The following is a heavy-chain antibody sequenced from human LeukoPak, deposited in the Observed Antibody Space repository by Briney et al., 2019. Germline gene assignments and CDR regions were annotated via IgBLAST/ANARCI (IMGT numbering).Heavy chain of an antibody. Sequence: GGSLRLSCAASGFTFSSCWMSWVRQAPGKGLEWVANIKQDGSDKYYVDSVKGRFTISRDNAKNSLYLQMNSLRDEDTAVYYCARDVLDYWGQGTLVTVSS. CDR1: GFTFSSCW. CDR3: ARDVLDY. CDR2: IKQDGSDK. J-gene: IGHJ4*02. V-gene: IGHV3-7*04.